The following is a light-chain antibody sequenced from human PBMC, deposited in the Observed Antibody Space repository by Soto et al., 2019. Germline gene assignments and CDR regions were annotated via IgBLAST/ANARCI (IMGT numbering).Light chain of an antibody. Sequence: QSALTQPASVSGSPGQSITISCTGTSSDVGGYNYVSWYQQHPGKAPKLMIYDVDVRPSGVSNRFSGSKSGNTASLTISGLQTQGEADYYCTSYTIINTVVFGGGTKLTVL. J-gene: IGLJ2*01. CDR2: DVD. CDR1: SSDVGGYNY. CDR3: TSYTIINTVV. V-gene: IGLV2-14*03.